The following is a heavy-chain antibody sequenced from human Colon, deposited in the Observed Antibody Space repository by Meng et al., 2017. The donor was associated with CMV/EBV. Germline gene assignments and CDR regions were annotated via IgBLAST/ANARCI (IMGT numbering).Heavy chain of an antibody. D-gene: IGHD3-16*01. CDR1: GASISSMIYY. CDR2: IDSGSFYR. V-gene: IGHV3-21*01. Sequence: GGSLRLSCNVSGASISSMIYYWGWIRQSPGKGLEWISSIDSGSFYRYYADSVRGRFTISRDNAKNSLSLQMHSLTADDTAVYYCARDLSPYTSLQKGGELVDYWGQGTLVTVSS. CDR3: ARDLSPYTSLQKGGELVDY. J-gene: IGHJ4*02.